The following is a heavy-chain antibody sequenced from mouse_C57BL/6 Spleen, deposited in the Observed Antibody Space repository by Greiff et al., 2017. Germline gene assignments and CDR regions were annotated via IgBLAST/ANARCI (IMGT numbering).Heavy chain of an antibody. CDR1: GYTFTSYW. J-gene: IGHJ3*01. V-gene: IGHV1-55*01. CDR2: IYPGSGST. CDR3: ARGGDYDRGAWFAY. D-gene: IGHD2-4*01. Sequence: QVQLQQPGAELVKPGASVKMSCKASGYTFTSYWITWVKQRPGQGLEWIGDIYPGSGSTNYNEKFKSKATLTVDTSSSTAYMQLSSLTSEDSAVYYWARGGDYDRGAWFAYWGQGTLVTVSA.